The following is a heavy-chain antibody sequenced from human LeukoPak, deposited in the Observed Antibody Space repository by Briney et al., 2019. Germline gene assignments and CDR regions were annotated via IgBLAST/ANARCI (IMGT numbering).Heavy chain of an antibody. CDR2: MYTSGST. CDR1: GGSISSYY. CDR3: ARGLVAAAGRAYYFDY. D-gene: IGHD6-13*01. V-gene: IGHV4-4*07. Sequence: PSETLSLTCTVSGGSISSYYWSWIRQPAGKGLEWIGRMYTSGSTNYNPSLKSRVTISVDKSKNQFSLKLSSVTAADTAVYYCARGLVAAAGRAYYFDYWGQGTLVTVSS. J-gene: IGHJ4*02.